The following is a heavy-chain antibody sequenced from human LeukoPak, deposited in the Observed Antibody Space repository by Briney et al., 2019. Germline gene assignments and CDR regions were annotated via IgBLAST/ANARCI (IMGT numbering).Heavy chain of an antibody. Sequence: SETLSLTCTVSGGSISSSSYYWGWIRPPPGTGLVWIGSIYYSGSTYYNPSLKSRVTISVDTTKNQFSLNLSSVTAADTAVYYCARDSSSWYGDYYYMDVWGKGTTVTISS. CDR2: IYYSGST. J-gene: IGHJ6*03. CDR1: GGSISSSSYY. CDR3: ARDSSSWYGDYYYMDV. D-gene: IGHD6-13*01. V-gene: IGHV4-39*07.